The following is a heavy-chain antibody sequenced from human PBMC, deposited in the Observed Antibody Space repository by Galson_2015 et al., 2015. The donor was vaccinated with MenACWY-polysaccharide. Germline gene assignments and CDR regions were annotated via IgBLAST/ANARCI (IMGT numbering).Heavy chain of an antibody. V-gene: IGHV5-51*01. CDR1: GYSFTRYW. Sequence: QSGAEVKKPGESLTISCKGSGYSFTRYWIGWVRQMPGKGLEWMGVVWPGDSDARYSPSFQGQVTISADKSVNTAYLQWSSLKASDTAMYYCARQEGGTSSWYYRPSGGFDPWGQGTLVTVSS. CDR2: VWPGDSDA. J-gene: IGHJ5*02. D-gene: IGHD6-19*01. CDR3: ARQEGGTSSWYYRPSGGFDP.